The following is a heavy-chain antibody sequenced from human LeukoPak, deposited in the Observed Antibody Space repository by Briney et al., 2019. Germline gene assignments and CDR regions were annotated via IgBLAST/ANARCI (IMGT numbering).Heavy chain of an antibody. V-gene: IGHV3-53*01. J-gene: IGHJ4*02. Sequence: GGSLRLSCAASGFTVSSNYISWVRQAPGKGLEWVSVTFSDGSSYYTDSVKGRFSISIDISKNTLYLQMNSLRAEDTAMYYCARKTPSGGWNFDYWGQGTLVTVSS. CDR2: TFSDGSS. D-gene: IGHD6-19*01. CDR1: GFTVSSNY. CDR3: ARKTPSGGWNFDY.